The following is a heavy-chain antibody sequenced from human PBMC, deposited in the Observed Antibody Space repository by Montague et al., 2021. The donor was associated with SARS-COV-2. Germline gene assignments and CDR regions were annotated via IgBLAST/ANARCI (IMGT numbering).Heavy chain of an antibody. Sequence: SETLSLTCAVSGVSITSTNWWSLVRQPPGKGLEWIGEISYGGIATYNPSLKSRATISMDRSRNLFSLKLSSVTAADTTIYYCAGKVLTVPADYLGQGTLVTVS. D-gene: IGHD4-11*01. J-gene: IGHJ4*02. V-gene: IGHV4-4*02. CDR1: GVSITSTNW. CDR2: ISYGGIA. CDR3: AGKVLTVPADY.